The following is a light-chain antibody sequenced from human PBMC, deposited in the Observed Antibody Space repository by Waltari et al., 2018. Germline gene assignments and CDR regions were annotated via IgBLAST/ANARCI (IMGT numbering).Light chain of an antibody. V-gene: IGKV3-11*01. CDR2: DAS. Sequence: EVVLTQSPATLSLSPGERATLSCRASQSVSNSLAWYRQKPGQAPSLLICDASTRAAGIPDRFSGSGSGTDFTLTIISLEPEDFAVYYCQLRTGWPMTFGQGTRLEIK. J-gene: IGKJ5*01. CDR1: QSVSNS. CDR3: QLRTGWPMT.